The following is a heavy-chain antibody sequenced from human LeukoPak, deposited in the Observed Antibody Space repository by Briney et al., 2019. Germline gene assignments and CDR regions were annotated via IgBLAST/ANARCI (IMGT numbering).Heavy chain of an antibody. Sequence: GGSLRLSCAASGFTFSSYGMHWVRQAPGKGLEWVAVIWYDGSNKYYADSVKGLFTISRDNSKNTLYLQMNSVRAEDTAVYYCAREAVAGGYFDYWGQGTLVTVSS. V-gene: IGHV3-33*01. CDR2: IWYDGSNK. CDR3: AREAVAGGYFDY. CDR1: GFTFSSYG. J-gene: IGHJ4*02. D-gene: IGHD6-19*01.